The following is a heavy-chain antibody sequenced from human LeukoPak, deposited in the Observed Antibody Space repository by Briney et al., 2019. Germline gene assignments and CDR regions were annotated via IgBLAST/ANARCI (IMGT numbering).Heavy chain of an antibody. J-gene: IGHJ4*02. Sequence: GASVKVSCKASGGTFSSYAISWVRQAPGQGLEWMGGIIPIFGTVNYAQKFQGRVTITTDESTSTAYMELSSLRSEDTAVYYCARGPITIFGVVKYYFDYWGQGTLVTVSS. CDR1: GGTFSSYA. D-gene: IGHD3-3*01. V-gene: IGHV1-69*05. CDR2: IIPIFGTV. CDR3: ARGPITIFGVVKYYFDY.